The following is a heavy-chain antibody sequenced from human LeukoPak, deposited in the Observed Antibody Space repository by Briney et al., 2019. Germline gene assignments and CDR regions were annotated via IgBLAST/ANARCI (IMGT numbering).Heavy chain of an antibody. D-gene: IGHD3-10*01. CDR3: AKSNGYGLVDI. V-gene: IGHV4-59*01. Sequence: PSETLSLTRTVSGGSISGYFWSWIRQPPGKGLEFIGYIYYTGSTDYSPSLRSRVAMSVDTSKNQFFLKLSSVTAADTAVYYCAKSNGYGLVDIWGQGTMVTVSS. CDR1: GGSISGYF. J-gene: IGHJ3*02. CDR2: IYYTGST.